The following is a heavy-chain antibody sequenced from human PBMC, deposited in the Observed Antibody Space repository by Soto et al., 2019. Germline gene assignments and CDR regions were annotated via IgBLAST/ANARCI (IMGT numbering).Heavy chain of an antibody. CDR3: AREDRDRETGLVPAAIDGMDV. V-gene: IGHV1-69*08. D-gene: IGHD2-2*01. J-gene: IGHJ6*02. CDR2: IIPVFGIA. Sequence: QVQLVQSGAEVKKPGSSVEVSCKASGGTFSRYSFTWVRQAPGHGLEWMGRIIPVFGIASYAQKVQGRVTITADKSASTAYMELSSLRSEDTAVYYCAREDRDRETGLVPAAIDGMDVWGQGTTVTVSS. CDR1: GGTFSRYS.